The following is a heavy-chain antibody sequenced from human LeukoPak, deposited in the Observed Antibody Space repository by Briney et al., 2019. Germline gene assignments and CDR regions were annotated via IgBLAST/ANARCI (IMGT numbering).Heavy chain of an antibody. V-gene: IGHV3-23*01. J-gene: IGHJ4*02. Sequence: GGSLRLSCAASGFSFINYAMSWVRQAPGKGLEWVSAIGGSGTRTYNADSVKGRFTISRDNSKNTLYLQMNSLRAEDTAVYYCAKDRGSTWFGGFDYWGQGTLVTVSS. CDR2: IGGSGTRT. CDR3: AKDRGSTWFGGFDY. CDR1: GFSFINYA. D-gene: IGHD3-10*01.